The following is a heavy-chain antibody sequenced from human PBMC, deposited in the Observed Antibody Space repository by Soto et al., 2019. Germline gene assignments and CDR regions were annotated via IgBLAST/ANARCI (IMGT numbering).Heavy chain of an antibody. V-gene: IGHV4-59*01. CDR3: ARAGNSGCDY. Sequence: QVQLQESGPGLVKPSETLSLTCTVSGDFMNGYYWTWIRQPPGKGLEWIGYIYGSGSTNYNPSLKSRVTIAVDTSKSQFSLKLTSVTAADTAVYYCARAGNSGCDYWGQGTLVTVSS. D-gene: IGHD6-19*01. CDR2: IYGSGST. J-gene: IGHJ4*02. CDR1: GDFMNGYY.